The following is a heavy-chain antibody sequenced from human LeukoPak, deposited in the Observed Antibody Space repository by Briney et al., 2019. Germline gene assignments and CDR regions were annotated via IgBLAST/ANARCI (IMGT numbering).Heavy chain of an antibody. CDR3: AREGLIVGATIDY. D-gene: IGHD1-26*01. CDR2: IYNSGST. CDR1: GYSISSGYY. Sequence: SETLSLTCTVSGYSISSGYYWGWIRQPPGKGLEWIGSIYNSGSTYYNPSLKSRVTISVDTSKNQYSLKLSSVTAADTAVYYCAREGLIVGATIDYWGQGTLVTVSS. J-gene: IGHJ4*02. V-gene: IGHV4-38-2*02.